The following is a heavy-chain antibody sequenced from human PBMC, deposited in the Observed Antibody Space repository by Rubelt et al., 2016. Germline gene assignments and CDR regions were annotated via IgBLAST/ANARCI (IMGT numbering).Heavy chain of an antibody. V-gene: IGHV4-34*11. Sequence: QVQLQQWGAGLLKPSETLSLTCAVYGGSFSGYYWSWIRQPPGKGLEWIGYIYYSGSTNYNPSLKSRVTISVDTSKNQFSLKLSSVTAADTAVYYCARGPYSSGWITDYYYYYYGMDVWGQGTTVTVSS. D-gene: IGHD6-19*01. CDR2: IYYSGST. CDR3: ARGPYSSGWITDYYYYYYGMDV. CDR1: GGSFSGYY. J-gene: IGHJ6*02.